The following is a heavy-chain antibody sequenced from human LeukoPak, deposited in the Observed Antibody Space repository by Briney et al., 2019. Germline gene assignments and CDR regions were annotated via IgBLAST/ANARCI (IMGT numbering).Heavy chain of an antibody. CDR1: GFTFSSYA. CDR3: AKDQCSSTSCHDAFDI. J-gene: IGHJ3*02. D-gene: IGHD2-2*01. Sequence: GGSLRLSCAASGFTFSSYAMSWVRQAPGKGLEWVSAISGSGGSTYYAGSVKGRFTISRDNSKNTLYLQMNSLRAEDTAVYYCAKDQCSSTSCHDAFDIWGQGTMVTVSS. CDR2: ISGSGGST. V-gene: IGHV3-23*01.